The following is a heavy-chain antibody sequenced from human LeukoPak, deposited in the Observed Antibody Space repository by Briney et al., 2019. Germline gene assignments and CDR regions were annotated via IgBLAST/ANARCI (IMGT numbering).Heavy chain of an antibody. CDR3: ARAGADGYVWGSYRPLDYFDY. J-gene: IGHJ4*02. CDR2: IYYSGST. Sequence: SETLCLTCTVSGGSVSSGSYYWSWIRQPPGKGLEWIGYIYYSGSTNYNPSLKSRVTISVDTSKNQFSLKLSSVTAADTAVYYCARAGADGYVWGSYRPLDYFDYWGQGTLVTVSS. CDR1: GGSVSSGSYY. V-gene: IGHV4-61*01. D-gene: IGHD3-16*02.